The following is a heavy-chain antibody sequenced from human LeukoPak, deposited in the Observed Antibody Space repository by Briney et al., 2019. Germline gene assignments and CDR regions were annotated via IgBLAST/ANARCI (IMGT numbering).Heavy chain of an antibody. Sequence: ASVKVSCKASGYTFTDYYIHWVRQAPGQGLEWMGWINPNSGGTKYAQKFQLRCTMTTDTSISTAYMEMSRLTSDDTAVYYCARDAHNGYEFHDWFDPWGQGALVTVSS. D-gene: IGHD5-12*01. J-gene: IGHJ5*02. CDR1: GYTFTDYY. V-gene: IGHV1-2*02. CDR2: INPNSGGT. CDR3: ARDAHNGYEFHDWFDP.